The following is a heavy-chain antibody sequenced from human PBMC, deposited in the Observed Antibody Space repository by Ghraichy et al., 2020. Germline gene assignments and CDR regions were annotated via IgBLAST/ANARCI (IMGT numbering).Heavy chain of an antibody. Sequence: GESLNISCAASGFTFSRYGMHWVRQAPGKGLEWVTFIRYDGTNKYYADSVKGRFTISRDNSKNTLYLQMHSLRAEDTAMYYCAKDGGGWALVIVPDALDYWGQGTLVTVFS. V-gene: IGHV3-30*02. J-gene: IGHJ4*02. D-gene: IGHD2-2*01. CDR1: GFTFSRYG. CDR3: AKDGGGWALVIVPDALDY. CDR2: IRYDGTNK.